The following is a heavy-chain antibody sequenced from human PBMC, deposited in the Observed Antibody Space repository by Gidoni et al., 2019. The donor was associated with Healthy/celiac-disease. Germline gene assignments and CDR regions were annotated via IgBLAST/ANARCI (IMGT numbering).Heavy chain of an antibody. Sequence: QLQLQESGPGLVKPSETLSLTCTVSGGSISRSSYYWGWIRQPPGKGLEWSGSIYYSGGTYYNPSLKSRVTISVDTSKNQFSLKLSSVTAADTAVYYCAANRAGKRADKYYFDYWGQGTLVTVSS. CDR2: IYYSGGT. D-gene: IGHD3-10*01. J-gene: IGHJ4*02. CDR3: AANRAGKRADKYYFDY. V-gene: IGHV4-39*01. CDR1: GGSISRSSYY.